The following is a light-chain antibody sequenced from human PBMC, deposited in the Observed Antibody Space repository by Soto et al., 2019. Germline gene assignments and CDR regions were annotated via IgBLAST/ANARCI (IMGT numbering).Light chain of an antibody. CDR1: QSISNW. V-gene: IGKV1-5*03. CDR2: KAS. CDR3: QQHNSYSQM. J-gene: IGKJ1*01. Sequence: DIQMTQSPSTLSASVGDRVTITCRASQSISNWLAWYQQKPGKAPKLLIYKASSLESGVPSRFSGSGSGTEFTLTISSLQPDDFATYYCQQHNSYSQMFGQGTKLEIK.